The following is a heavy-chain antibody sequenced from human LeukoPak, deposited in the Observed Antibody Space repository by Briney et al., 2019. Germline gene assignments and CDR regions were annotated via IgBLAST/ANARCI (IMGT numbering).Heavy chain of an antibody. J-gene: IGHJ4*02. V-gene: IGHV7-4-1*02. CDR2: INTNTGNP. Sequence: ASVKVSCKASGYTFTSYAMNWVRQAPGQGLEWMGWINTNTGNPTYAQGFTGRLVFSLDTSVSTAYLQISSLKAEDTAVYYCARAFSRYDYVWGSPRYWGQGTLVTVSS. D-gene: IGHD3-16*01. CDR3: ARAFSRYDYVWGSPRY. CDR1: GYTFTSYA.